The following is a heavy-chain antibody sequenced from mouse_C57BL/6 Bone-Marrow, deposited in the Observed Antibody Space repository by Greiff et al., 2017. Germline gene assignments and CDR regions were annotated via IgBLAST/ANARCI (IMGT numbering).Heavy chain of an antibody. V-gene: IGHV1-76*01. CDR3: ASYYGSSFAMDY. J-gene: IGHJ4*01. Sequence: VQRVESGAELVRPGASVKLSCKASGYTFTDYYINWVKQRPGQGLEWIARIYPGSGNTYYNEKFKGKATLTAEKSSSTAYMQLSSLTSEDSAVYFCASYYGSSFAMDYWGQGTSVTVSS. CDR1: GYTFTDYY. CDR2: IYPGSGNT. D-gene: IGHD1-1*01.